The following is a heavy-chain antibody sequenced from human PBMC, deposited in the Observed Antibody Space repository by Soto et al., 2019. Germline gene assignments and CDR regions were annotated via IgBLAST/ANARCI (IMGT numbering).Heavy chain of an antibody. V-gene: IGHV3-33*01. CDR3: ARDPASVGYHFDL. CDR1: GFSFSTYG. CDR2: IWFAGSKK. J-gene: IGHJ4*02. D-gene: IGHD6-13*01. Sequence: QVQLVESGGGVVQPGRSLKLSCAASGFSFSTYGFHWVRQAPGKGPERVAVIWFAGSKKYYADSVEGRFTISRDNSKKTLFLQMNTLRDEDTAVYYCARDPASVGYHFDLWGQGTLGHRLL.